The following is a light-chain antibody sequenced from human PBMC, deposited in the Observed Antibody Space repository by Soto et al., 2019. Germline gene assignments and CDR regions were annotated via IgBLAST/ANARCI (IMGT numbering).Light chain of an antibody. V-gene: IGLV1-44*01. CDR2: YNN. CDR1: NSNIASNT. CDR3: AAWNDTLERYV. J-gene: IGLJ1*01. Sequence: QSVLTQPPSASETPGQTVSISCSGSNSNIASNTVNWYQHLPETAPKLLIYYNNQRPSGVTDRFSGSKSGTSACLAISGLQSEDESDYYCAAWNDTLERYVFGTGTKLTVL.